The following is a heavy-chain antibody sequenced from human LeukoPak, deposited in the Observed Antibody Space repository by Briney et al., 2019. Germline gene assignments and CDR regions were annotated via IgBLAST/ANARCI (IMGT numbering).Heavy chain of an antibody. J-gene: IGHJ4*02. V-gene: IGHV3-74*01. D-gene: IGHD7-27*01. CDR1: GFTFSDYW. Sequence: PGGSLRLSCAASGFTFSDYWMQWVRQAPGKGLVWVSRVNSDGSDTTYADSVEGRFTISRDNAKNTLDLQMNSLRAEDTAVYYCARELYITGEQPPDYWGQGTLVTVSS. CDR2: VNSDGSDT. CDR3: ARELYITGEQPPDY.